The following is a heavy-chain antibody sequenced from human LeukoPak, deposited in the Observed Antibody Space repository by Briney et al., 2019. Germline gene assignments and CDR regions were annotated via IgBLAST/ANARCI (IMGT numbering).Heavy chain of an antibody. CDR1: GGSINSRSFY. CDR2: TYYSGTT. J-gene: IGHJ5*02. CDR3: ARQPKHCDGGSCFPHDH. Sequence: PSETLSLTCTVSGGSINSRSFYWGWLRQPPGRGLEWIGTTYYSGTTYYNPSLRSRVTISVDTSTNQFSLKLSAVTAADTATYYGARQPKHCDGGSCFPHDHWGQGTLVTVSS. V-gene: IGHV4-39*01. D-gene: IGHD2-15*01.